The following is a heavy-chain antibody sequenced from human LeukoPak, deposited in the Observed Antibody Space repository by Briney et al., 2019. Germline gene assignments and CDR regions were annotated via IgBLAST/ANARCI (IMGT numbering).Heavy chain of an antibody. Sequence: ASVKVSCKASGYTFTTYYLHWVRQAPGQGLEWMGMINPSGGGTYYAQKFQGRVTMTRDTSTSTIYMELSSLRSEDTAVYYCARDYYDSSSSYSYFDCWGQGTLVTVSS. CDR1: GYTFTTYY. CDR3: ARDYYDSSSSYSYFDC. V-gene: IGHV1-46*01. D-gene: IGHD3-22*01. J-gene: IGHJ4*02. CDR2: INPSGGGT.